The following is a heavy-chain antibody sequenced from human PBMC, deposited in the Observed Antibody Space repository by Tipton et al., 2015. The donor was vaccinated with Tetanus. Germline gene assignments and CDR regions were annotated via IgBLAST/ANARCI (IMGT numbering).Heavy chain of an antibody. D-gene: IGHD6-13*01. CDR1: GYTFSSYY. V-gene: IGHV1-46*01. J-gene: IGHJ3*02. CDR3: ASHIAAPGNDALDI. CDR2: ITPSGGST. Sequence: QSGAEVKKPGASVKVSCKAPGYTFSSYYIHWVRQAPGQGLEWMGIITPSGGSTSYAQKFQGRVTMTRDTSTSTVYMELSSLRSEDTGVYYCASHIAAPGNDALDIWCQGTMVSVAS.